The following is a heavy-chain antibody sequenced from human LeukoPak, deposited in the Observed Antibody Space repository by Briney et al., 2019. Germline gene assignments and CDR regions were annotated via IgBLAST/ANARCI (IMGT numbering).Heavy chain of an antibody. CDR3: ARSAEPRCSGGSCYYYYYYMDV. CDR1: GYSFTSYW. CDR2: IYPGDSDT. D-gene: IGHD2-15*01. V-gene: IGHV5-51*01. J-gene: IGHJ6*03. Sequence: GESLKISCKGSGYSFTSYWIGWVRQMPGKGLEWMGIIYPGDSDTRYSPSFQGQVTISADKSISTAYLQWSSLKASDTAMYYCARSAEPRCSGGSCYYYYYYMDVWGKGTTVTVSS.